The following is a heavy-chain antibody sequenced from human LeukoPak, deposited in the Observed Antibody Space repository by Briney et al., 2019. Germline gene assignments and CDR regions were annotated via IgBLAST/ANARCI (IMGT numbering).Heavy chain of an antibody. J-gene: IGHJ5*02. CDR1: GGFISTYY. CDR2: IYYSGST. D-gene: IGHD4-17*01. V-gene: IGHV4-59*01. Sequence: SETLSLTCTVSGGFISTYYWSWIRQPPGKGLEWIGYIYYSGSTNYNPSLKSRVTISVDTSKNQFSLKLSSVTAADTAVYYCAGLDRTTVTNNWFDPWGQGTLVTVSS. CDR3: AGLDRTTVTNNWFDP.